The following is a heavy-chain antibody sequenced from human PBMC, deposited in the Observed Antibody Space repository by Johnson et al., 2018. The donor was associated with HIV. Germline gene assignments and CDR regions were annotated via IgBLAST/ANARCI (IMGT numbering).Heavy chain of an antibody. D-gene: IGHD6-19*01. CDR2: IYSGGST. J-gene: IGHJ3*02. V-gene: IGHV3-66*02. CDR1: GFTVSSNY. CDR3: ARDRKQWLVVGGGINDI. Sequence: GQLVESGGGLVQPGRSLRLSCAASGFTVSSNYMSWVRQAPGKGLEWVSVIYSGGSTYYADSVKGRFTISRDNSKNSLYLQMNSLRAEDTAVYYCARDRKQWLVVGGGINDIWGQGTMVTVSS.